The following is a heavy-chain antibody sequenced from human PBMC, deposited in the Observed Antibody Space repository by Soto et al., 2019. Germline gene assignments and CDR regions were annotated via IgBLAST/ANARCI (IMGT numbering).Heavy chain of an antibody. J-gene: IGHJ5*02. D-gene: IGHD1-7*01. V-gene: IGHV4-61*01. CDR1: GGSVSSGSYY. Sequence: SETLSLTCTVSGGSVSSGSYYWSWIRQPPGKGLEWIGYIYYSGSTNYNPSLKSRVTISVDTSKNQFSLKLSSVTAADTAVYYCARTYNWKYAEGDNWFDPWGQGTPVTVSS. CDR2: IYYSGST. CDR3: ARTYNWKYAEGDNWFDP.